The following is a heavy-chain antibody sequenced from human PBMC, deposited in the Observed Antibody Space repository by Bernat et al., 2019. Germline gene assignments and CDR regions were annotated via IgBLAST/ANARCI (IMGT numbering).Heavy chain of an antibody. Sequence: QVQLQESGPGLVKPSETLSLTCTVSGDSITTYYWSWIRQPPGKGLEYIGYIYHSGSANYSPSLKSRVTISVDTSKNQFSLKLSSVTAADTAVYYCARIHYYGSGTIPPYFDYWGQGTLVTVSS. CDR3: ARIHYYGSGTIPPYFDY. D-gene: IGHD3-10*01. J-gene: IGHJ4*02. CDR2: IYHSGSA. CDR1: GDSITTYY. V-gene: IGHV4-59*08.